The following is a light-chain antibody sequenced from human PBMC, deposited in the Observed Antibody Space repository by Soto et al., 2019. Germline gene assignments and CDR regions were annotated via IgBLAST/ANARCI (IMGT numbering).Light chain of an antibody. Sequence: QSALTQPASVSGSPGQSITISCTGTSSDVGGYNYVSWYQQHPGKVPKLMIYEVSNRPSGVVNRFSGSKSGNTASLTISGLQAEDEADYYCRSFTSSSTQVFGTGTKLTVL. CDR3: RSFTSSSTQV. CDR1: SSDVGGYNY. J-gene: IGLJ1*01. V-gene: IGLV2-14*01. CDR2: EVS.